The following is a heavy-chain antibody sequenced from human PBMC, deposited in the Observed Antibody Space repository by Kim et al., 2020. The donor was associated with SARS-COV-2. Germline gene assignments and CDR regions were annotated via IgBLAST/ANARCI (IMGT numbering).Heavy chain of an antibody. Sequence: SETLSLTCAVYGGSFSGYYWSWIRQPPGKGLEWIGEINHSGSTNYNPSLKSRVTISVDTSKNQFSLKLSSVTAADTAVYYCARRRRVTMIVVVFVGGYYFSYGGQGTLVTVSS. CDR3: ARRRRVTMIVVVFVGGYYFSY. CDR2: INHSGST. CDR1: GGSFSGYY. V-gene: IGHV4-34*01. D-gene: IGHD3-22*01. J-gene: IGHJ4*02.